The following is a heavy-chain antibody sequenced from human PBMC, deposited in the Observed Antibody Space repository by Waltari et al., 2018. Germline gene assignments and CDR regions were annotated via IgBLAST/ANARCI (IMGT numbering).Heavy chain of an antibody. J-gene: IGHJ4*02. CDR1: GGSFSGYY. D-gene: IGHD7-27*01. CDR2: INHSGST. Sequence: QEQLQQWGAGLLKPSETLSLTCAVYGGSFSGYYWSWIRQPPGKGLEWIGEINHSGSTNYNPSLKSRVTISVDTSKNQFSLKLSSVTAADTAVYYWARGIRGVGTRGGFDYWGQGTLVTVSS. V-gene: IGHV4-34*01. CDR3: ARGIRGVGTRGGFDY.